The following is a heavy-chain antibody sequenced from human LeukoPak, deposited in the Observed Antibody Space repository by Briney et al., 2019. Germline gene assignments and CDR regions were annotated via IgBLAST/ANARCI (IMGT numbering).Heavy chain of an antibody. CDR2: ISAYNGNT. V-gene: IGHV1-18*01. D-gene: IGHD4-17*01. Sequence: ASVKVSCKASGYTFTSYGISWVRQAPGQGLEWMGWISAYNGNTNYAQKLQGRVTMTADTSTSTAYMELRSLRSDDTAVYYCARDHMTTVTTGYWGQGTLVTVSS. J-gene: IGHJ4*02. CDR1: GYTFTSYG. CDR3: ARDHMTTVTTGY.